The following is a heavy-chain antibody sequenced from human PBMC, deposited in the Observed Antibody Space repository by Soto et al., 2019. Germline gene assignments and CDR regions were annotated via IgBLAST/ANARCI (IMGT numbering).Heavy chain of an antibody. J-gene: IGHJ4*02. V-gene: IGHV3-23*01. CDR1: GFTFSSYA. D-gene: IGHD3-22*01. CDR3: AKDGGHGTMIVVVITTHFDY. CDR2: ISGSGGST. Sequence: GGSLRLSCAASGFTFSSYAMSWVRQAPGKGLEWVSAISGSGGSTYYADSVKGRFTISRDNSKNTLYLQMNSLRAEDTAVYYCAKDGGHGTMIVVVITTHFDYWGQGTLVTVSS.